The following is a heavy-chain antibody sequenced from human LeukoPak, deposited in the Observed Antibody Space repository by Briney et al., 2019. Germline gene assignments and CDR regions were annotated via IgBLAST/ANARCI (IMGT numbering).Heavy chain of an antibody. J-gene: IGHJ5*02. Sequence: SETLSLTCTVSGGSISSYYWSWIRQPPGKGLDWIGYIYYSGSTNYNPSLKSRVTISVDTSKNQFSLKLSSVTAADTAVYYCARHGRVRGVYLGYWFDPWGQGTLVTVSS. CDR3: ARHGRVRGVYLGYWFDP. V-gene: IGHV4-59*08. CDR2: IYYSGST. D-gene: IGHD3-10*01. CDR1: GGSISSYY.